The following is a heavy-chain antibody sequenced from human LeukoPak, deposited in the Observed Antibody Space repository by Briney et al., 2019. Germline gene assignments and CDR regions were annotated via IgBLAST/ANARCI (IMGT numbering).Heavy chain of an antibody. Sequence: ASVKVSCKASGYTFTGHYMHWVRQAPGQGLEWMGWINPNSGGTNYAQKFQGRVTMTRDTSISTAYMELSRLRSDDTAVYYCARSQDIVVVPAVPAYYWGQGTLVTVSS. J-gene: IGHJ4*02. CDR2: INPNSGGT. V-gene: IGHV1-2*02. CDR3: ARSQDIVVVPAVPAYY. D-gene: IGHD2-2*01. CDR1: GYTFTGHY.